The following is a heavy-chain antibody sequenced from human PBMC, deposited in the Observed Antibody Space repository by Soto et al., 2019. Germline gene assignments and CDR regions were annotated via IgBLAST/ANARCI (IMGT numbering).Heavy chain of an antibody. V-gene: IGHV1-69*13. CDR3: AINAERNAQKFDF. CDR1: GGIFKNFD. CDR2: IIPLFNAT. D-gene: IGHD2-2*01. J-gene: IGHJ4*02. Sequence: ASVKVSCKTSGGIFKNFDIGWVRQSPGQGLEWMGEIIPLFNATNYAQKFRGRVTVTADESTRTAYMELTRLTYDDTAVYFCAINAERNAQKFDFWGQGTLVTVSS.